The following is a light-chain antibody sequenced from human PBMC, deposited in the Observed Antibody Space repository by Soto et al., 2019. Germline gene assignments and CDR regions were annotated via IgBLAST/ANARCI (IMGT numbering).Light chain of an antibody. V-gene: IGKV3-15*01. CDR3: QQYNNWPFS. CDR1: QSVSSN. J-gene: IGKJ5*01. CDR2: GAS. Sequence: DIVMSQSPATLSVSPRERATLSCRASQSVSSNLAWYQQKPGQAPRLLIYGASTRATGIPARFSGSGSGTEFTLTISSLQSEDSAVYFCQQYNNWPFSFGQVTLLAVK.